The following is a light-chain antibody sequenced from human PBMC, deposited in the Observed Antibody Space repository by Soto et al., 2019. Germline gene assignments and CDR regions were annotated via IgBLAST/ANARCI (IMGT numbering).Light chain of an antibody. Sequence: QSAPTQPASVTGSPGQSITISCTGTSSDVGGYNYVSWYQQHPGKAPKIIIYDVSYRPSGVSNRFSGSKSGNTASLTISGLHAEDEADYCCISYTSSSNVIFGGGTKLTVL. CDR1: SSDVGGYNY. CDR3: ISYTSSSNVI. J-gene: IGLJ2*01. CDR2: DVS. V-gene: IGLV2-14*01.